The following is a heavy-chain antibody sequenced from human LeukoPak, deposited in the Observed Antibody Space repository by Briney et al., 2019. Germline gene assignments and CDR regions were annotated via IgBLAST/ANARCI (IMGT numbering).Heavy chain of an antibody. D-gene: IGHD2-2*02. Sequence: SETLSLTCAVYGGSFSGYYWSWIRQPPGKGLEWIGEINHSGSTIYNPSLKSPVTISVDTSKNQFSLKLSSVTAADTAVYYCARVDCSSTSCYKPDAFDIWGQGTMVTVSS. CDR1: GGSFSGYY. CDR2: INHSGST. CDR3: ARVDCSSTSCYKPDAFDI. J-gene: IGHJ3*02. V-gene: IGHV4-34*01.